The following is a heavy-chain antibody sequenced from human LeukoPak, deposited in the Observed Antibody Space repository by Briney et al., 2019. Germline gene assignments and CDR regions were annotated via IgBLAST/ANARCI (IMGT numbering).Heavy chain of an antibody. CDR1: GYTFTSYG. CDR2: ISAYKGNT. V-gene: IGHV1-18*04. J-gene: IGHJ4*02. D-gene: IGHD3-10*01. CDR3: AGGMVRGVIIREMKYYFNG. Sequence: ASFKVSFKASGYTFTSYGISGVRPAPGQGVEWMGWISAYKGNTNYAQKLEGRATMTTQTTTSTAYMKLRRLRSDNRAVYCCAGGMVRGVIIREMKYYFNGWGQGTLVTVSS.